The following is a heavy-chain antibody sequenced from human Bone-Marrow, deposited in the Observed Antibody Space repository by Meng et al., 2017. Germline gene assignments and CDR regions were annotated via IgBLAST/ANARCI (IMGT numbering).Heavy chain of an antibody. Sequence: QVQPVQSGPEVKKPGASVKVSCKASDYTFTGYGVSWVRQAPGQGLEWMAWLGAHDGDTSHAPKFQGRVTVSADRPTATAYVELRSLRSDDTAVYYCARGTPGRSYSDYWGQGTLVTVSS. V-gene: IGHV1-18*01. CDR1: DYTFTGYG. D-gene: IGHD3-10*01. CDR3: ARGTPGRSYSDY. CDR2: LGAHDGDT. J-gene: IGHJ4*02.